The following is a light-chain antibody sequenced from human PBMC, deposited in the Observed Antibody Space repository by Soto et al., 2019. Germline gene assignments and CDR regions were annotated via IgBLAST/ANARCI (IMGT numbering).Light chain of an antibody. J-gene: IGKJ1*01. V-gene: IGKV3D-15*03. CDR3: QHYNDWPT. CDR2: GAS. Sequence: EIVMTQSPATLSVSPGERATLSCRASQSVSTNLAWYQHKPGQAPRLLIYGASIRATGIPARFRGSGSGTELTLTISTLQSEDFAFYYCQHYNDWPTFGQGTKV. CDR1: QSVSTN.